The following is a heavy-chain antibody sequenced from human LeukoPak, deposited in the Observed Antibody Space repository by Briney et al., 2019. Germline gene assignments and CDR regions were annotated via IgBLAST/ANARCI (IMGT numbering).Heavy chain of an antibody. CDR2: ISAYNGNT. D-gene: IGHD2-2*01. CDR3: ASWAIPEIVVVPAAPLRLDY. V-gene: IGHV1-18*01. J-gene: IGHJ4*02. Sequence: ASVKVSCKASGYTFTSYGISWVRQAPGQGLEWMGWISAYNGNTNYAQKFQGRVTITTDESTSTAYMELSSLRSEDTAVYYCASWAIPEIVVVPAAPLRLDYWGQGTLVTVSS. CDR1: GYTFTSYG.